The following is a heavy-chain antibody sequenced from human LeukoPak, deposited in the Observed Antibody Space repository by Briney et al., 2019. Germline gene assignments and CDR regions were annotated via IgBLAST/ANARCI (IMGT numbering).Heavy chain of an antibody. CDR3: ARLEGSDILTGYLDY. J-gene: IGHJ4*02. CDR1: GFSVSSNY. CDR2: IYSGGST. D-gene: IGHD3-9*01. V-gene: IGHV3-53*01. Sequence: TGGSLRLSCAASGFSVSSNYMSWVRQAPGKGLEWVSVIYSGGSTYYADSVKGRFTISRDNSKNTLYLQMNSLRAEDTAVYYCARLEGSDILTGYLDYWGQGTLVTVSS.